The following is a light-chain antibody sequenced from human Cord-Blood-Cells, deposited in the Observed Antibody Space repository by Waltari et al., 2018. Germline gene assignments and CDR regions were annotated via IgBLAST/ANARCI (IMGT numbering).Light chain of an antibody. V-gene: IGLV2-11*01. CDR3: CSYAGSYTLV. Sequence: QSALTQPRSVSGSPGPSVTISCTGTSSDVGGYNYVSWYQQHPGKAPKLMIYDVSKRPSGVPDRFSGSKSGNTASLTISGLRAEDEADYYCCSYAGSYTLVFGGGTKLTVL. CDR1: SSDVGGYNY. CDR2: DVS. J-gene: IGLJ2*01.